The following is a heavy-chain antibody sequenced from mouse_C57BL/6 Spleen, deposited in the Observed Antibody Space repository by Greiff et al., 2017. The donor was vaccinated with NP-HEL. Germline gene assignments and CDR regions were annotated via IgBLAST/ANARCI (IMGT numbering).Heavy chain of an antibody. V-gene: IGHV1-61*01. Sequence: QVQLQQSGPELVKPGASVKISCKASGYAFSSSWMNWVKQRPGQGLEWIGNIYPSDSETHYNQKFKDKATLTVDKSSSTAYMQLSSLTSEDSAVYYCARSGNRAYWGQGTLVTVSA. D-gene: IGHD1-3*01. CDR3: ARSGNRAY. CDR1: GYAFSSSW. CDR2: IYPSDSET. J-gene: IGHJ3*01.